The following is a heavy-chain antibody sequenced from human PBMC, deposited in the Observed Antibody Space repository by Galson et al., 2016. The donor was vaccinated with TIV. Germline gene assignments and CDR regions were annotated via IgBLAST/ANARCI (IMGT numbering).Heavy chain of an antibody. CDR2: IGGSGGSI. D-gene: IGHD5-18*01. J-gene: IGHJ4*02. CDR3: AKDRQWIPSSLDY. CDR1: GFTFSSYA. Sequence: SLRLSCAASGFTFSSYAMNWVRQAPGKGLEWVSSIGGSGGSIYYADSVKGRFTISRDSSKNTVFLQMNSLRAEDTAIYYCAKDRQWIPSSLDYWGQGTLVTASS. V-gene: IGHV3-23*01.